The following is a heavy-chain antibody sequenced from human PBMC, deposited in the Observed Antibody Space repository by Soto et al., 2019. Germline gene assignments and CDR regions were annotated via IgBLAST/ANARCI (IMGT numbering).Heavy chain of an antibody. J-gene: IGHJ4*02. CDR1: GLTFSGYS. CDR2: ISSSSSYI. CDR3: ARDPLIAVAGNDFDY. Sequence: LRLSCAGSGLTFSGYSMNWVRQAQGKGLEWGSSISSSSSYIYYADSVKGRFTISRDNAKNSLYLQMDSLRAEDTAVYYCARDPLIAVAGNDFDYWGQGTLVTVSS. D-gene: IGHD6-19*01. V-gene: IGHV3-21*01.